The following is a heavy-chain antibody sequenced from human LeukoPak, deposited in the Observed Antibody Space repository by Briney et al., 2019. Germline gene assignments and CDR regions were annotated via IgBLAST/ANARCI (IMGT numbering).Heavy chain of an antibody. J-gene: IGHJ5*02. D-gene: IGHD2-15*01. Sequence: GESLKISWKGSGYSFTSYWIGWVRHMPGKGLEWIGIIYPGDSDTRYSPSFQGQVTISADKSISTAYLQWSSLKASDTAMYYCARRAGGSSNWFDPWGQGTLVTVSS. V-gene: IGHV5-51*01. CDR2: IYPGDSDT. CDR1: GYSFTSYW. CDR3: ARRAGGSSNWFDP.